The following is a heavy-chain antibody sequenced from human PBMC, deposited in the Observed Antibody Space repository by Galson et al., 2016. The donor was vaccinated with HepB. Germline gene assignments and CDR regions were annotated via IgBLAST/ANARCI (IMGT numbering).Heavy chain of an antibody. J-gene: IGHJ4*02. D-gene: IGHD1-14*01. Sequence: SLRLPCAASGLTVSMNYMAWVRQSPGKGLEWVSVIYAGGRTFYADSVKGRFTISRDNSKNTLYLQMNSLRVEDTAVYYCARQMYGNYFDYWGQGALVTVSS. V-gene: IGHV3-66*04. CDR1: GLTVSMNY. CDR2: IYAGGRT. CDR3: ARQMYGNYFDY.